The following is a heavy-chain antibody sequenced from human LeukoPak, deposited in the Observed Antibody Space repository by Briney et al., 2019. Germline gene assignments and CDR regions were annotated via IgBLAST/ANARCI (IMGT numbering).Heavy chain of an antibody. Sequence: GESLKISYKGSGYNFTNYYIGWVRQMPGKGLEWMGIINPGDSDTRYISSFQGQVTISADKSISTAYLQWSGLKASDTAMYYCARGGYIDMDYFDYWGQGTLVTVPS. CDR3: ARGGYIDMDYFDY. V-gene: IGHV5-51*01. J-gene: IGHJ4*02. CDR2: INPGDSDT. D-gene: IGHD5-12*01. CDR1: GYNFTNYY.